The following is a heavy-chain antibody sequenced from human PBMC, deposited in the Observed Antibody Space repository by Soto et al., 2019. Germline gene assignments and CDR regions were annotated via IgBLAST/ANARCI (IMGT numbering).Heavy chain of an antibody. CDR2: IYYSEST. D-gene: IGHD5-18*01. CDR1: GGSISSGGYY. Sequence: SETLSLTCTVSGGSISSGGYYWSWIRQHPGKGLEWIGYIYYSESTYYNPSLKSLVTISVDTSKNQFSLKLSSVTAADTAVYYCARDFLDTAMVTYYGMDVWGQGTTVTVSS. V-gene: IGHV4-31*01. J-gene: IGHJ6*02. CDR3: ARDFLDTAMVTYYGMDV.